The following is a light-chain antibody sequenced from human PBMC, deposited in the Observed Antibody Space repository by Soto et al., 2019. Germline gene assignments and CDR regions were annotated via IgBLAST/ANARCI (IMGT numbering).Light chain of an antibody. CDR2: DAT. CDR3: QQYNRLIT. J-gene: IGKJ5*01. CDR1: QTIDSW. Sequence: DIEMTQSPSILSASGGDIFTIRCRASQTIDSWVAWYQQKPGKAPKLLVYDATSLESGVSSRFSGSGYGTDFTLSINNLQPDDFATYYCQQYNRLITFGQGTRLEIK. V-gene: IGKV1-5*01.